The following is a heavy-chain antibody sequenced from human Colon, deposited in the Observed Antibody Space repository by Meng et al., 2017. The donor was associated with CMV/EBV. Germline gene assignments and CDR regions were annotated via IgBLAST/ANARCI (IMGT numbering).Heavy chain of an antibody. V-gene: IGHV3-74*01. CDR2: LSSDESTS. D-gene: IGHD3-10*01. Sequence: GGSLRLSCAASGFSFANSWMHWVRQVPGKGLVWVSRLSSDESTSAYADFAKGRFTMSRDSVQNTLYLQMNNVRGEDTAVYYCARGQGGSGIWHLDAWGQGTLVTVSS. CDR1: GFSFANSW. J-gene: IGHJ5*02. CDR3: ARGQGGSGIWHLDA.